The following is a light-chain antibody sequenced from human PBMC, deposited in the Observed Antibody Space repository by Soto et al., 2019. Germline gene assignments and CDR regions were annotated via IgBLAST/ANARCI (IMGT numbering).Light chain of an antibody. CDR3: QQYGNSIT. Sequence: EIVLTQTQGTLSLSPGGRATLSGRASHSVSSKLAWYQQRPGQDPRLLIYDESTRATGIPARFSGSESGTDFTLTISRLEPDDFAVYYCQQYGNSITVGQGTRLDI. J-gene: IGKJ5*01. V-gene: IGKV3-20*01. CDR2: DES. CDR1: HSVSSK.